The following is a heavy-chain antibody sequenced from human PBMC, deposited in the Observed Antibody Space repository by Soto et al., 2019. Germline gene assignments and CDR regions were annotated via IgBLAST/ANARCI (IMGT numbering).Heavy chain of an antibody. CDR2: IYYSGST. CDR3: ARKTYDSSGYYSNYYYYYGMDV. CDR1: GGSISSGDYY. D-gene: IGHD3-22*01. J-gene: IGHJ6*02. V-gene: IGHV4-30-4*01. Sequence: SETLSLTCTFSGGSISSGDYYWSWIRQPPGKGLEWIGYIYYSGSTYYNPSLKSRVTISVDTSKNQFSLKLSSVTAADTAVYYCARKTYDSSGYYSNYYYYYGMDVWGQGTTVTVSS.